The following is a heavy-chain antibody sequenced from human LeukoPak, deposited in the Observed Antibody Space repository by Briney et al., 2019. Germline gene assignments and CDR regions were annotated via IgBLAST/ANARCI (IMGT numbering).Heavy chain of an antibody. J-gene: IGHJ4*02. Sequence: GGSLRLSCAASGFTFNNAWMNWVRQAPGKGLERVGHIKSKSDGGTPAHAAPVKGRFTISRDDSKNTLYLQMNSLKTEDTAMYFCTTGPFDYWGQGALVTVSS. CDR1: GFTFNNAW. CDR3: TTGPFDY. CDR2: IKSKSDGGTP. V-gene: IGHV3-15*07.